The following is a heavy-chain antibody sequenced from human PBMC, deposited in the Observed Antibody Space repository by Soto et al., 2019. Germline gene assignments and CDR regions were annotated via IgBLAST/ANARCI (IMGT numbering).Heavy chain of an antibody. D-gene: IGHD3-10*01. CDR3: AKDLKWITMNRRVIISYGMDV. V-gene: IGHV3-30*18. Sequence: QVELVESGGGVGQPGRSLRLSCAASGFTFSSYGMHWVRQAPGKGLAWVAVISYDGSNKYYADSVKGRFTISRDNSKNTLYRKMNGLRAEETDVYYCAKDLKWITMNRRVIISYGMDVWGQGTTVTVSS. J-gene: IGHJ6*02. CDR1: GFTFSSYG. CDR2: ISYDGSNK.